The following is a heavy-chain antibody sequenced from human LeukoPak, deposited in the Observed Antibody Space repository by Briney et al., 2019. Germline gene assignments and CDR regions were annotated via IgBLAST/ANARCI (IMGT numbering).Heavy chain of an antibody. CDR1: GDTFTSYG. Sequence: EASVKVSCTTSGDTFTSYGLSWGGQAPGQGLEWMGWIITYNGNTYYSQKLQGRVTMTTDTSTSTAYMELRSLRSDDTAVYYCAKTTVTSEEYFYYYMDVWGKGTTVTVSS. CDR3: AKTTVTSEEYFYYYMDV. J-gene: IGHJ6*03. D-gene: IGHD4-17*01. CDR2: IITYNGNT. V-gene: IGHV1-18*01.